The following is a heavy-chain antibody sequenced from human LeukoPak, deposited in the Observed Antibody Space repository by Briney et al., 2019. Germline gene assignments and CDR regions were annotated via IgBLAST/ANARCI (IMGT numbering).Heavy chain of an antibody. CDR2: IWYDGSNK. J-gene: IGHJ6*02. CDR1: GFTFSSYG. D-gene: IGHD3-10*01. CDR3: ARDLLTMVRGVMMGYYYGMDV. V-gene: IGHV3-33*01. Sequence: GGSLRLSCAASGFTFSSYGMHWVRQAPGKGLEWVAVIWYDGSNKYYADSVKGRFTISRDNSKNTLYLQMNSLRAEDTAVYYCARDLLTMVRGVMMGYYYGMDVWGQGTTVTVSS.